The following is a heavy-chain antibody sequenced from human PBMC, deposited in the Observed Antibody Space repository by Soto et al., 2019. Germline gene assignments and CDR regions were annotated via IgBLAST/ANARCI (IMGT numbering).Heavy chain of an antibody. CDR2: IYSGGST. D-gene: IGHD6-19*01. CDR3: ARSSGWPYYYYGMDV. CDR1: GFTVSSNY. Sequence: EVQLVESGGGLIQPGGSLRLSCAASGFTVSSNYMSWVRQAPGKGLEWVSVIYSGGSTYYADSVKGRFTISRDNSKNTLYLQRNSLRAEDTAVYYCARSSGWPYYYYGMDVWGQGTTVTVSS. J-gene: IGHJ6*02. V-gene: IGHV3-53*01.